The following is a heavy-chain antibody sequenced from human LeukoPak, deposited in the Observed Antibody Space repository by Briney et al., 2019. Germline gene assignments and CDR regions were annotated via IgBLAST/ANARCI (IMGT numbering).Heavy chain of an antibody. J-gene: IGHJ5*02. CDR2: LSGNGDGQ. CDR1: GFTFSSYA. CDR3: AKGCQCPSGLSSWFDP. Sequence: GGSLRLSCAASGFTFSSYAMSWVRQAPGKGLVWVAGLSGNGDGQFYADSVEGRFTISRDISNNIWYLQMNSLRAEDTAVYHCAKGCQCPSGLSSWFDPRGQGTLVAVSS. V-gene: IGHV3-23*01. D-gene: IGHD1-14*01.